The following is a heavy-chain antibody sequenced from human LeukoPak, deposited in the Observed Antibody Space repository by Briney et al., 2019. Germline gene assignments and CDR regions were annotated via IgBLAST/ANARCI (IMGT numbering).Heavy chain of an antibody. V-gene: IGHV3-53*01. CDR2: IYSAGVT. D-gene: IGHD1-26*01. J-gene: IGHJ4*02. CDR3: GKDQRWESPHYLDS. Sequence: GGSLRRSCAGSGFTVSGTFMTWVRQAPGKGLECVSLIYSAGVTHYADSVRGRFTISRDNSKNTLYVQMNSLRDEDTDVYYCGKDQRWESPHYLDSWGQGTLVTVSS. CDR1: GFTVSGTF.